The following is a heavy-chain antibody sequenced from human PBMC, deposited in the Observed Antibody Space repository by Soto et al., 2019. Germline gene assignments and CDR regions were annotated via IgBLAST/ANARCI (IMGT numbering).Heavy chain of an antibody. CDR3: ARSRGYGDYYYYYYMDV. D-gene: IGHD4-17*01. Sequence: TLSLTCTVSGGSISSGGYYWSWIRQHPGKGLEWIGYIYYSGSTYYNPSLKSRVTISVDTSKNQFSLKLSSVTAADTAVYYCARSRGYGDYYYYYYMDVWGKGTTVTVSS. CDR1: GGSISSGGYY. CDR2: IYYSGST. V-gene: IGHV4-31*03. J-gene: IGHJ6*03.